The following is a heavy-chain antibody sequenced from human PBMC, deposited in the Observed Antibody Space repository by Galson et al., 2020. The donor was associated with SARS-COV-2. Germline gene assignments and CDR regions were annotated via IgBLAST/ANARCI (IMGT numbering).Heavy chain of an antibody. V-gene: IGHV4-31*03. D-gene: IGHD3-9*01. CDR3: ARDDILSGYSLDF. Sequence: SETLSLTCTVSGDSIRGDGYYWSWIRQLPGKGLEWIGYIYYNGNTYYNPSLKSRLIISVDTSKSQFSLKLSPVTAADTAVYYCARDDILSGYSLDFWGQGSLVTVSS. J-gene: IGHJ4*02. CDR1: GDSIRGDGYY. CDR2: IYYNGNT.